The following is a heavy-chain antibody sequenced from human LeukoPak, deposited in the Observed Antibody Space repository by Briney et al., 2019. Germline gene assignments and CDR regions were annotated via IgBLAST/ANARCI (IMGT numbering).Heavy chain of an antibody. CDR1: GFIFSSHG. CDR2: IRYDGGNK. J-gene: IGHJ3*02. Sequence: PGGSLRLSCAASGFIFSSHGMHWVRQAPGKGLEWVAFIRYDGGNKYYADSVKGRFTTSRDNSKNTLYLQMNSLRAEDTAVYYCAKARSYCGGDCSLYAFDIWGQGTMVTVSS. D-gene: IGHD2-21*01. CDR3: AKARSYCGGDCSLYAFDI. V-gene: IGHV3-30*02.